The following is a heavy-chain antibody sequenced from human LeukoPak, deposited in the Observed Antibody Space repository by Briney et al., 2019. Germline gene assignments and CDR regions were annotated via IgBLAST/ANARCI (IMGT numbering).Heavy chain of an antibody. CDR1: GGSFSGYC. V-gene: IGHV4-34*01. J-gene: IGHJ6*03. CDR2: INHSGST. CDR3: ARGRGYYHYYYMDV. D-gene: IGHD3-3*01. Sequence: SETLSLTCAVYGGSFSGYCWSWIRQPPGKGLEWIGEINHSGSTNYNPSLKSRVTISVDTSKNQFSLKLSSVTAAGTAVYYCARGRGYYHYYYMDVWGKGTTVTVSS.